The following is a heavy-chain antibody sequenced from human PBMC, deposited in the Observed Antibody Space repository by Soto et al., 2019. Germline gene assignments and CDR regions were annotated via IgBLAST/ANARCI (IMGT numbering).Heavy chain of an antibody. Sequence: SETLSLTCTVSGGSISSYYWSWIRQPAGKGLEWIGRIYTSGSTNYNPSLKSRVTMSVDTSKNQFSLKLSSVTAADTAVYYCARELPSYYDSSGYPGVFDYWGQGTLVTVS. V-gene: IGHV4-4*07. CDR2: IYTSGST. J-gene: IGHJ4*02. D-gene: IGHD3-22*01. CDR3: ARELPSYYDSSGYPGVFDY. CDR1: GGSISSYY.